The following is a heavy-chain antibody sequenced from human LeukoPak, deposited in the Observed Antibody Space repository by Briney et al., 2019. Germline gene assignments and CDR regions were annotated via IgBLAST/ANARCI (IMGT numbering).Heavy chain of an antibody. D-gene: IGHD3-10*01. CDR1: GGSFSGYY. CDR3: ARESATVRGVIIDY. CDR2: IYYSGST. Sequence: KPSETLSLTCAVYGGSFSGYYWSWIRQPPGKGLEWIGSIYYSGSTYYNPSLKSRVTISVDTSKNQFSLKLSSVTAADTAVYYCARESATVRGVIIDYWGQGTLVTVSS. V-gene: IGHV4-34*01. J-gene: IGHJ4*02.